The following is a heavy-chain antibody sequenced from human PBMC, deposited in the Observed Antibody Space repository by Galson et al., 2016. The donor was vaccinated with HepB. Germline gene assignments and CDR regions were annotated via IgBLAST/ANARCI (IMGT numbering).Heavy chain of an antibody. CDR2: SIPFFGTS. J-gene: IGHJ5*02. D-gene: IGHD4-17*01. CDR1: GFTLSRLS. Sequence: SVKVSCTASGFTLSRLSVTWVRQAPGQGLEWMATSIPFFGTSNYAQRFQGRVAMTADESTTTVYMELSSLRSDDTAVYYCARDNGDYGGPNYYDPWGQGTLVTVSS. CDR3: ARDNGDYGGPNYYDP. V-gene: IGHV1-69*15.